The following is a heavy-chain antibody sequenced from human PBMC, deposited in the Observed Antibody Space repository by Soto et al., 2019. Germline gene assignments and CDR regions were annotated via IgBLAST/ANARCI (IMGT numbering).Heavy chain of an antibody. CDR2: INPWGGST. CDR3: ARVQRLSVWFGELDV. J-gene: IGHJ6*02. V-gene: IGHV1-46*01. Sequence: QVQLVQSGAEVKKPGASVRVSCKASGYSFTTYYIHWVRQAPGQGLEWLGIINPWGGSTSYAQKFLDRVSMTTDTSTSTVYMELSSLISDDTAVYYCARVQRLSVWFGELDVWGQGTTVTVSS. D-gene: IGHD3-10*01. CDR1: GYSFTTYY.